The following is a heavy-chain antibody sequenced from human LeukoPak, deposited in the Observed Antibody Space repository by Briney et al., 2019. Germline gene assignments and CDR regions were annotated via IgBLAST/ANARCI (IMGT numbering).Heavy chain of an antibody. CDR2: IYSGGST. J-gene: IGHJ6*03. CDR1: GFTVNSNY. V-gene: IGHV3-53*01. CDR3: ARAFGSGSYIRYYYYYMDV. D-gene: IGHD1-26*01. Sequence: GGSLRLSCAASGFTVNSNYMSWVRQAPGKGLEWVSVIYSGGSTYYADSVKGRFTISRDNSKNTLCLQMNSLRAEDTAVYYCARAFGSGSYIRYYYYYMDVWGKGTTVTVSS.